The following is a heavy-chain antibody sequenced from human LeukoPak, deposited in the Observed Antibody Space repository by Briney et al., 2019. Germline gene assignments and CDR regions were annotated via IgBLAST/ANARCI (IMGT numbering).Heavy chain of an antibody. V-gene: IGHV4-4*02. D-gene: IGHD3-22*01. CDR1: GGSISSSNW. CDR2: IYHSGST. Sequence: PSETLSLTCAVSGGSISSSNWWSWVRQPLGKGLEWIGEIYHSGSTNYNPSLKSRVTISVDKSKNQFSLKLSSVTAADTAVYYCAREDSSGPGPFDYWGQGTLVTVSS. CDR3: AREDSSGPGPFDY. J-gene: IGHJ4*02.